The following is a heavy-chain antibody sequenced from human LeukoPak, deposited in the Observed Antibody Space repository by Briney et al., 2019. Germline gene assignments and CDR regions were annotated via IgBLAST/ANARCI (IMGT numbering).Heavy chain of an antibody. D-gene: IGHD1-26*01. J-gene: IGHJ4*02. CDR3: ARGQFSAIY. V-gene: IGHV3-7*05. Sequence: GGSLRLSCAASGFTFSSYWMTWVRQAPGKGLEWVANIKQDGSEKNYVDSVKGRFTISRDNVKNSLYLQMNSLRAEDTAVYYCARGQFSAIYWGQGTLVTVSS. CDR1: GFTFSSYW. CDR2: IKQDGSEK.